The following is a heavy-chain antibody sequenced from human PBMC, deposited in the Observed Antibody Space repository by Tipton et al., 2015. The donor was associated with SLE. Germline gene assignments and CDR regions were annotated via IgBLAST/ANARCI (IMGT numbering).Heavy chain of an antibody. V-gene: IGHV4-59*12. CDR3: ATLHSGYDHYYYGMDV. D-gene: IGHD5-12*01. CDR2: VSYSGST. Sequence: TLSLTCSVSGGSINVYYWSWVRQPPGKGLEWIGYVSYSGSTNYNPSLQSRVTISVDTSKNQFSLKLSSVTAADTAVYYCATLHSGYDHYYYGMDVWGQGTTVTVSS. CDR1: GGSINVYY. J-gene: IGHJ6*02.